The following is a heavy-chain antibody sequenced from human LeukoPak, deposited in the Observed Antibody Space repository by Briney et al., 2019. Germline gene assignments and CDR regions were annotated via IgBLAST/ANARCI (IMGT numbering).Heavy chain of an antibody. J-gene: IGHJ3*02. Sequence: PSGGSLRLSCAASGFTFSSYWMHWVRQAPGKGLVWVSRINSDGSSTSYADSVKGRFTISRDNAKNTLYLQMNSLRAEDTAVYYCASFPDYYDSSGPYAFDIWGQGTMVTVSS. V-gene: IGHV3-74*01. CDR1: GFTFSSYW. CDR3: ASFPDYYDSSGPYAFDI. CDR2: INSDGSST. D-gene: IGHD3-22*01.